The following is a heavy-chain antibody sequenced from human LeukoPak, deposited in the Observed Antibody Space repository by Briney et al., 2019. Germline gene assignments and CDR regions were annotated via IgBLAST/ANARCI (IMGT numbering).Heavy chain of an antibody. D-gene: IGHD5-18*01. V-gene: IGHV1-69*13. CDR2: IIPIFGTA. CDR3: ARNRGERGYSYGPVYNFDY. Sequence: GASVKVSYKASGGTFSSYAISWVRQAPGQGLEWMGGIIPIFGTANYAQKFQGRVTITADESTSTAYMELSSLRSEDTAVYYCARNRGERGYSYGPVYNFDYWGQGTLVTVSS. J-gene: IGHJ4*02. CDR1: GGTFSSYA.